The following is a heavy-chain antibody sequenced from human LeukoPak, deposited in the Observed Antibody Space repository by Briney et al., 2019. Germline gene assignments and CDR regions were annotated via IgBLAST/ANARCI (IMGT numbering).Heavy chain of an antibody. CDR1: GFSISSYF. CDR2: IYTSGST. Sequence: SETLSLTCTLWGFSISSYFWSWVRQPAGKGLEGIARIYTSGSTKYNPSLQRRGPMSLHTSKKQLSLHLGSVTAAATAVDYCGRAGTRGGLCDYWGQGILVTVSS. CDR3: GRAGTRGGLCDY. D-gene: IGHD1-14*01. V-gene: IGHV4-4*07. J-gene: IGHJ4*02.